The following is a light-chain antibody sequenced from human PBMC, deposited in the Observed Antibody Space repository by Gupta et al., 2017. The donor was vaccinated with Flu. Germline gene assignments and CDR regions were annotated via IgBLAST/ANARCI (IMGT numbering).Light chain of an antibody. CDR1: SSDVGGYNY. J-gene: IGLJ3*02. CDR2: DVT. V-gene: IGLV2-11*01. Sequence: QSALTQPRSVSGSPGQSVTISCTGTSSDVGGYNYVSWYQQHPGKAPKLMIYDVTKRPSGVPDRFSGSKSGNTASLTISGLQVEDEVDYYCCSYAGSYNWVFSGGTKLTVL. CDR3: CSYAGSYNWV.